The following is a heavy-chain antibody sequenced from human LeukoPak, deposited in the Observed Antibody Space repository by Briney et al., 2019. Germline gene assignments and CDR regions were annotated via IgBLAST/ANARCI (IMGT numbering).Heavy chain of an antibody. CDR3: AKDGVRPDFGDYYSADF. CDR1: GLTFSRYA. Sequence: GSLRLSCAASGLTFSRYAMTWVRQAPGKGLEWVSSTSGSGDRKYYADSVKGRFTISRDNSKNTLYLQMNSLRAEDAAVYYCAKDGVRPDFGDYYSADFWGQGTLVTASS. V-gene: IGHV3-23*01. J-gene: IGHJ4*02. D-gene: IGHD4-17*01. CDR2: TSGSGDRK.